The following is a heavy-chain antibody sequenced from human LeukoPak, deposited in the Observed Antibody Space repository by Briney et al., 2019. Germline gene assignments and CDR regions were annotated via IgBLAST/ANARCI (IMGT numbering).Heavy chain of an antibody. V-gene: IGHV1-69*01. J-gene: IGHJ4*02. D-gene: IGHD3-22*01. CDR1: GGTFSSYA. CDR2: IITIFGTA. Sequence: GSSVKVSCKASGGTFSSYAISWVRQAPGQGLEWMGGIITIFGTAKYAQKFQGRVTITADESTSTAYMELSSLRSEDTAVYYCAREGGDYYDSSGYYRGLLDYWGQGTLVTVSS. CDR3: AREGGDYYDSSGYYRGLLDY.